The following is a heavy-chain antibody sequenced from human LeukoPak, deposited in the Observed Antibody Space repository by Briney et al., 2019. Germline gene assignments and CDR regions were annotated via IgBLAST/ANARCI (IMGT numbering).Heavy chain of an antibody. V-gene: IGHV3-23*01. CDR2: ISGSGGST. J-gene: IGHJ4*02. D-gene: IGHD1-26*01. CDR3: ATRGSYYSKDNFGY. Sequence: PGGSLRLSCAASGFTFSSYAMSWVRQAPGKGLEWVSAISGSGGSTYYADSVKGRFTISRDNSKNTQYLQMNSLRAEDTAVYYCATRGSYYSKDNFGYRGQGTLVTVSS. CDR1: GFTFSSYA.